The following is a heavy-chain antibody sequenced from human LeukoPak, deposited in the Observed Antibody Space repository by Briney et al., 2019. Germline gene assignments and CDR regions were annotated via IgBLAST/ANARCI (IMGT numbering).Heavy chain of an antibody. CDR1: GYTFTSYD. CDR3: ARGFYGGNRLFDY. V-gene: IGHV1-8*01. D-gene: IGHD4-23*01. CDR2: INPNSGNT. Sequence: ASVKVSCKASGYTFTSYDINWVRQATGQGLEWVGWINPNSGNTGYAQKFQGRVTMTKNTSISTAYMELRSLRSEDTAVYYCARGFYGGNRLFDYWGQGTLVTVSS. J-gene: IGHJ4*02.